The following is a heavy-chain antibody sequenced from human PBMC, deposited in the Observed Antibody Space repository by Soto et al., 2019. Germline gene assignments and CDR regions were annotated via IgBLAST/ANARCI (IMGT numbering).Heavy chain of an antibody. CDR2: INPDNGGT. Sequence: ASVKVSCKASGYTFTGYYMHWVRQAPGQGLEWMGWINPDNGGTMYAQKFQGRVTMTRDTSISTAYMELTRVTSDDTAVYYCAREDIGVLGLWAQGTLVTVSS. J-gene: IGHJ4*02. CDR3: AREDIGVLGL. V-gene: IGHV1-2*02. CDR1: GYTFTGYY. D-gene: IGHD2-2*01.